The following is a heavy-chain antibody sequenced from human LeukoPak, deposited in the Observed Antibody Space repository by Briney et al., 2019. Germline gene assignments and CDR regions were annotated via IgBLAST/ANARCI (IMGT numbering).Heavy chain of an antibody. V-gene: IGHV1-18*01. J-gene: IGHJ4*02. CDR1: GYTFTSCG. CDR2: ISAYNGNT. CDR3: ARGREDSWSGYFYYFDY. D-gene: IGHD3-3*01. Sequence: ASVKVSCKASGYTFTSCGISWVRQAPGKGLEWMGWISAYNGNTNYAQKLQGRVTMTTDTSTSTAYMELRSLRSDDTAVYYCARGREDSWSGYFYYFDYWGQGTLVTVSS.